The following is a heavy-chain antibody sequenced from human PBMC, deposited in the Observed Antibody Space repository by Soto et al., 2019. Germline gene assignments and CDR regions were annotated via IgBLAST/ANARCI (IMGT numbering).Heavy chain of an antibody. J-gene: IGHJ4*02. V-gene: IGHV3-30*18. D-gene: IGHD3-22*01. CDR1: GFTFSSYG. CDR3: AKEATYYYDSSGYYYATANHYFDY. CDR2: ISYDGSNK. Sequence: QVQLVESGGGVVQPGRSLRLSCAASGFTFSSYGMHWVRQAPGKGLEWVAVISYDGSNKYYADSVKGRFTISRDNSKNTLYLQMNSLRAEDTAVYYCAKEATYYYDSSGYYYATANHYFDYWGQGTLVTVSS.